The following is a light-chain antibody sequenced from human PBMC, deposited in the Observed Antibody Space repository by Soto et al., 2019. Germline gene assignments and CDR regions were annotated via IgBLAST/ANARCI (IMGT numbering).Light chain of an antibody. J-gene: IGLJ3*02. V-gene: IGLV1-40*01. CDR2: GNS. CDR1: SSNIGAGYH. CDR3: QSYDSSLSGSV. Sequence: QSVLTQPPSVSGAPGQRVTISCTGSSSNIGAGYHVHWYQQLPGTAPKLLIYGNSNRPSGVPDRFSGSKSGTSASLAITGLQAKDEADYYCQSYDSSLSGSVFGGGTQLTVL.